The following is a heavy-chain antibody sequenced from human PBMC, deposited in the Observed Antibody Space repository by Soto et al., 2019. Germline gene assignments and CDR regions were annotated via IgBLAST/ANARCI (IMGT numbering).Heavy chain of an antibody. D-gene: IGHD3-9*01. CDR2: INPNSGGT. CDR3: ARDLGDWYIKDY. V-gene: IGHV1-2*04. J-gene: IGHJ4*02. Sequence: ASVKVSCQASGSTFPGYYMHWVRQAPGQGLEWMGWINPNSGGTNYAQKFQGWVTMTRDTSISTAYMELSRLRSDDTAVYQCARDLGDWYIKDYWGQGTLVTVSS. CDR1: GSTFPGYY.